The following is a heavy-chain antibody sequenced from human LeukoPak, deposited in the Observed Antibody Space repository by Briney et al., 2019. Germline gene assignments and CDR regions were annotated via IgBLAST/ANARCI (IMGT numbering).Heavy chain of an antibody. J-gene: IGHJ4*02. CDR2: ISSNGGRT. CDR1: GFTFHSYA. D-gene: IGHD3-3*01. V-gene: IGHV3-64*01. CDR3: ARTPRPDYDFWSGYSLDY. Sequence: GGSLRLPCAASGFTFHSYAMHWVRQAPGKGLEYVSAISSNGGRTHYANSVKGRFTISRDNSKNTLSLQMGSLRAEDMAVYYCARTPRPDYDFWSGYSLDYWGQGTLVTVSS.